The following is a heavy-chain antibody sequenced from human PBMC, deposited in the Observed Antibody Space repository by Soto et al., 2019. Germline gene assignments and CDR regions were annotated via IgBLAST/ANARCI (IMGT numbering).Heavy chain of an antibody. Sequence: EVQVVESGGDWIQPGGSLRLSCAVSGFTVSSNSMSWVRLAPGKGLEWVSSIYRDGSTYYADSVKGRVTISRDVSKDTLYLQMNSLRSEDMAVYYCSSSYKWTGLFDYWGQGTLVTVSS. V-gene: IGHV3-53*01. CDR1: GFTVSSNS. D-gene: IGHD1-20*01. J-gene: IGHJ4*02. CDR3: SSSYKWTGLFDY. CDR2: IYRDGST.